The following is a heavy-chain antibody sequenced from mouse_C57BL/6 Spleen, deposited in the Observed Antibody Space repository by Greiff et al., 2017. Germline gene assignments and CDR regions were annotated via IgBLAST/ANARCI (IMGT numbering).Heavy chain of an antibody. D-gene: IGHD3-2*02. Sequence: QVQLQQPGAELAKPGASVKMSCKASGYTFTSYWITWVKQRPGQGLEWIGDIYPGSGSTNYNEKFKSKATLTVDTSSSTAYMQLSSLTSEDSAVYYCARQDSSGYWFAYWGQGTLVTVSA. V-gene: IGHV1-55*01. CDR3: ARQDSSGYWFAY. CDR2: IYPGSGST. J-gene: IGHJ3*01. CDR1: GYTFTSYW.